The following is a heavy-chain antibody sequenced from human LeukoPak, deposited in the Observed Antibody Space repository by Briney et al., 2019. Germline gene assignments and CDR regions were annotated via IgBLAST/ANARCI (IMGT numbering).Heavy chain of an antibody. J-gene: IGHJ4*02. V-gene: IGHV3-21*01. CDR2: ISSSSSYI. CDR3: ARVYYGDYEGDY. D-gene: IGHD4-17*01. Sequence: PGGSLRLSCAASGFTFSSYSMNWVRQAPGKGLEWVSSISSSSSYIYYADPVKGRFTISRDNAKNSLYLQMNSLRAEDTAVYYCARVYYGDYEGDYWGQGTLVTVSS. CDR1: GFTFSSYS.